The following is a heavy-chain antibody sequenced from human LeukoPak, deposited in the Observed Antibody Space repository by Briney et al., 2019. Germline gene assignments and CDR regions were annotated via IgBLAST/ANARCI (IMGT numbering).Heavy chain of an antibody. CDR2: IYTSGST. CDR1: GGSISSYY. Sequence: PSETLSLTCTVSGGSISSYYWSWIRQPAGKGLEWIGRIYTSGSTNYNPSLKGRVTMSVDTSKNQFSLKLSSVTAADTAVYYCARGGYSSGWYWFDPWGQGTLVTVSS. D-gene: IGHD6-19*01. J-gene: IGHJ5*02. V-gene: IGHV4-4*07. CDR3: ARGGYSSGWYWFDP.